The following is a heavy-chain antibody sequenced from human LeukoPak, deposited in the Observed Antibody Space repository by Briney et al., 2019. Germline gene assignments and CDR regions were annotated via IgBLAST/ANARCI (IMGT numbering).Heavy chain of an antibody. D-gene: IGHD2-2*02. V-gene: IGHV1-8*01. CDR2: MNPNSGNT. CDR1: GYTFTSYD. J-gene: IGHJ4*02. CDR3: ARGFYCSSTSCYTRQSDY. Sequence: ASVKVSCKASGYTFTSYDINWVRQATGQGLEWMGWMNPNSGNTGYAQKFQGRATMTRNTSISTAYMELSSLRSEDTAVYYCARGFYCSSTSCYTRQSDYWGQGTLVTVSS.